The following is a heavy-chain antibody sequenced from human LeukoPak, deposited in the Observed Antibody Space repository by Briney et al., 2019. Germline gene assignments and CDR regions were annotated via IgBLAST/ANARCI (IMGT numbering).Heavy chain of an antibody. CDR2: IFNTGTT. CDR1: GDSIFSGTYH. Sequence: SETLSLTCTVSGDSIFSGTYHWSWVRQPAGKGLEWIGRIFNTGTTNYNPALKGRVTLSLDRSKNQFSLKLSSVTAADTAVYYCARGGWRYYYGSGSYYPFDYWGQGTLVTVSS. CDR3: ARGGWRYYYGSGSYYPFDY. D-gene: IGHD3-10*01. V-gene: IGHV4-61*10. J-gene: IGHJ4*02.